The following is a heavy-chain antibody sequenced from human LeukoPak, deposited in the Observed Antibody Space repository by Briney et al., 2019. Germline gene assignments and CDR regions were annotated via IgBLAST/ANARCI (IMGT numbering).Heavy chain of an antibody. CDR1: GGSISSSSAY. D-gene: IGHD5-18*01. Sequence: SETLSLTCTVSGGSISSSSAYWGWIRQPPGKGLEWIGCIYYSKNTYYNPSLKSRVTISADTSKNQFSLTLGSVSATDTAVYYCVSPRGFSYGYFDYWGQGTRVTVSA. CDR2: IYYSKNT. CDR3: VSPRGFSYGYFDY. V-gene: IGHV4-39*01. J-gene: IGHJ4*02.